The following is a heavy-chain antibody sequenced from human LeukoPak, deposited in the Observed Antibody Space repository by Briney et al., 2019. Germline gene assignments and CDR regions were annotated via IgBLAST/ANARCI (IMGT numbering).Heavy chain of an antibody. J-gene: IGHJ4*02. CDR3: ARDSNTVTIDY. D-gene: IGHD4-17*01. CDR1: GGSISSQY. Sequence: KTSETLSLTCTVSGGSISSQYWSWIRQAPGKGLEWVSYISSSGSTIYYADSVKGRFTISRDNAKNSLYLQMNSLRAEDTAVYYCARDSNTVTIDYWGQGTLVTVSS. CDR2: ISSSGSTI. V-gene: IGHV3-11*01.